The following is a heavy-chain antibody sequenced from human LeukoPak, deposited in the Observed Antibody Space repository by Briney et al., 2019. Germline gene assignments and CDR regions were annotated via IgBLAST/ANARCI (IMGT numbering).Heavy chain of an antibody. Sequence: GGSLRLSCAASGFNFSNHAMSWVRQTPGKGLEWVSAISGGGDITYYADSVKGPFTISRDNSKDTLFLQMHSLRPGDTDVYYCVREDTPATANYWGQGTLVTISS. J-gene: IGHJ4*02. CDR1: GFNFSNHA. D-gene: IGHD2-21*02. CDR3: VREDTPATANY. V-gene: IGHV3-23*01. CDR2: ISGGGDIT.